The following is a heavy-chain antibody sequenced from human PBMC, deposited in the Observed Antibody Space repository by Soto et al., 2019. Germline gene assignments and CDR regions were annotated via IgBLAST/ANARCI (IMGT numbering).Heavy chain of an antibody. D-gene: IGHD3-22*01. J-gene: IGHJ4*02. Sequence: EVQLVESGGGLVQRGGSLRLSCVASGFTFSNAWMHWVRQAPGKGLECVSRIKSDGSGTVYADSVKGRFTISRDNAKNTLYLQMNSLSDEDTAVYYCARDYYYTIDHWGQGTLVTVSS. CDR2: IKSDGSGT. CDR3: ARDYYYTIDH. V-gene: IGHV3-74*01. CDR1: GFTFSNAW.